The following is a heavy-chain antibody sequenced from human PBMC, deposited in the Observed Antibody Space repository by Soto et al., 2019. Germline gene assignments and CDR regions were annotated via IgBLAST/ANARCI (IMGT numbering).Heavy chain of an antibody. V-gene: IGHV4-59*01. CDR3: AISMVRGVSDY. CDR1: GGSISSYY. J-gene: IGHJ4*02. D-gene: IGHD3-10*01. CDR2: IYYSGST. Sequence: SETLSLTCTVSGGSISSYYWSWIRQPPGKGLEWIGYIYYSGSTNYNPSLKSRVTISVDTSKNQFSLKLSSVTAADTAVYYCAISMVRGVSDYWGQGTLVTVSS.